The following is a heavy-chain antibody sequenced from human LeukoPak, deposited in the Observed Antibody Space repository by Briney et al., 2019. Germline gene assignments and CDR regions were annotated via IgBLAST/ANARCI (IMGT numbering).Heavy chain of an antibody. V-gene: IGHV3-23*01. CDR1: GFTFSAYA. CDR3: AKHDPRRVVITNWFDP. Sequence: GGSLRLSCAASGFTFSAYAISWVRQAPGKGLEWGSAISGSGDITYYADSVKGRFTISRGNSKNTLYLQMNSLRAEDTAVYYCAKHDPRRVVITNWFDPWGQGTLVTVSS. J-gene: IGHJ5*02. D-gene: IGHD3-22*01. CDR2: ISGSGDIT.